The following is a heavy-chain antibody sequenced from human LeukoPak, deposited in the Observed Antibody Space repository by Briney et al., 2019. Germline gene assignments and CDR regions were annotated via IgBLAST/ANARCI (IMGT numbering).Heavy chain of an antibody. CDR3: ARIRYDSSGYYDY. CDR1: GGSISSYY. CDR2: IYYSGST. V-gene: IGHV4-59*01. Sequence: SETLSPTCTVSGGSISSYYWSWIRQPPGKGLEWIGYIYYSGSTNYNPSLKSRVTISVDTSKNQFSLKLSSVTAADTAVYYCARIRYDSSGYYDYWGQGTLVTVSS. D-gene: IGHD3-22*01. J-gene: IGHJ4*02.